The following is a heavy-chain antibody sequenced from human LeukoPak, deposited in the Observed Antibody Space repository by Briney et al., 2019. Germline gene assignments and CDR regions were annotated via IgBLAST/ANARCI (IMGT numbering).Heavy chain of an antibody. V-gene: IGHV1-46*01. D-gene: IGHD3-22*01. Sequence: EASVKVSCKASGYTFTSYYMHWVRQAPGQGLEWMGMINPSGGSTSYAQKFQGRVTMTRDMSTSTVYMELSSLRSEDTAAYYCARDFVHYYDSSGFKDLGAFDIWGQGTMVTVSS. CDR2: INPSGGST. CDR3: ARDFVHYYDSSGFKDLGAFDI. CDR1: GYTFTSYY. J-gene: IGHJ3*02.